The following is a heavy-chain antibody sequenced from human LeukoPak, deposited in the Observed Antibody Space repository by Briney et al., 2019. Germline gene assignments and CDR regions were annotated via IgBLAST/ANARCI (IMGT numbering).Heavy chain of an antibody. Sequence: PSETLSLTCAVYGGSYSGYYWSWIRQPPGKGLEWIGEINHSGSTNYNPSLKSRVTISVDTSKNQFSLKLSSVTAADTAVYYCARSLYYYDSSGYPPYFDYWGQGTLVTVSS. J-gene: IGHJ4*02. CDR3: ARSLYYYDSSGYPPYFDY. CDR1: GGSYSGYY. D-gene: IGHD3-22*01. V-gene: IGHV4-34*01. CDR2: INHSGST.